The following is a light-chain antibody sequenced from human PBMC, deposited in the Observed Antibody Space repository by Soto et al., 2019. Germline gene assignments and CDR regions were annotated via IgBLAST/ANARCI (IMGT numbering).Light chain of an antibody. CDR3: SSYTSLSTYV. CDR2: DVR. Sequence: QSVLTQPASVSGSPGQSITISCTGTSSDVGGYNYVSWYQQYPGKAPKLMIYDVRNRPSGVSNRFSGSKSGDTASLTISGLQADYEADYYSSSYTSLSTYVFGTGTNVTDL. CDR1: SSDVGGYNY. J-gene: IGLJ1*01. V-gene: IGLV2-14*01.